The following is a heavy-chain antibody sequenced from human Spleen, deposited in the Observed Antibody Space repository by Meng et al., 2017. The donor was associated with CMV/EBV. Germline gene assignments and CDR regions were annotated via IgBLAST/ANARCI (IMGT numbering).Heavy chain of an antibody. CDR1: GGSISSGNYY. V-gene: IGHV4-39*07. CDR2: IYYSGST. J-gene: IGHJ3*02. Sequence: SETLSLTCTVSGGSISSGNYYWGWIRQPPGKGLEWIGSIYYSGSTYNNPSLKSRVTISVDTSKNQFSLKLYSVTAADTAVYYCARTKYYDFWSGYYPLLDAFDIWGQGTKVTVSS. D-gene: IGHD3-3*01. CDR3: ARTKYYDFWSGYYPLLDAFDI.